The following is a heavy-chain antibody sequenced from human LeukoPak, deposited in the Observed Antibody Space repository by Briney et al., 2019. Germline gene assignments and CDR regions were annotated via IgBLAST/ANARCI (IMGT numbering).Heavy chain of an antibody. D-gene: IGHD3-9*01. V-gene: IGHV4-30-2*02. Sequence: SETLSLTCAVSGGSISSGGYSWSWIRQPPGKGLEWIGYIYHSGSTYYNPSLKSRVTISVDTSKNQFSLKLSSVTAADTAVYYCASHNYDILTGQPLPFDYWGQGTLVTVSS. CDR3: ASHNYDILTGQPLPFDY. J-gene: IGHJ4*02. CDR1: GGSISSGGYS. CDR2: IYHSGST.